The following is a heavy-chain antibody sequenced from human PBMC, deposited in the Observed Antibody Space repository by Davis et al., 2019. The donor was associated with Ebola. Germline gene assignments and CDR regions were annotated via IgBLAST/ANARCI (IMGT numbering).Heavy chain of an antibody. J-gene: IGHJ4*02. D-gene: IGHD2-2*01. Sequence: PSETLSLTCTVSGGSISSYYWSWVRQPAGKGLEWIGRIYTSGSTNYNPSLKSRVTMSVDTSKNQFSLKLSSVTAADTAVYYCARDPLGYCSSTSCSYGPFDYWGQGTLVTVSS. CDR3: ARDPLGYCSSTSCSYGPFDY. V-gene: IGHV4-4*07. CDR1: GGSISSYY. CDR2: IYTSGST.